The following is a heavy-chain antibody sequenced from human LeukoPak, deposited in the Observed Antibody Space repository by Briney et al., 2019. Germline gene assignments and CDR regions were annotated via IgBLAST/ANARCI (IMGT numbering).Heavy chain of an antibody. CDR2: IIPILGIA. V-gene: IGHV1-69*04. Sequence: SVKVSCKASGGTFSSYAISWVRQAPGQGLEWMGRIIPILGIANYAQKFQGRVTITADKSTSTAYMELSSLRSEDTAVYYCARGPNWGLAFDIWGQGTMVTVSS. CDR1: GGTFSSYA. D-gene: IGHD7-27*01. J-gene: IGHJ3*02. CDR3: ARGPNWGLAFDI.